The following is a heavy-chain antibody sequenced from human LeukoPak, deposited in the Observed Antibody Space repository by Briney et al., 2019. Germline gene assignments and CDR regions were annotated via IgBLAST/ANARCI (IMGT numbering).Heavy chain of an antibody. CDR3: VKLSGNPSGSFAY. Sequence: PGGSLRLSCAASGFTFSSYAMSWVRQAPGRGLEWVSSISGGGRNTFYADSVKGRFTISRDNSKDTLYLQVNSLRAEDAALYYCVKLSGNPSGSFAYWGQGTLVSVSS. CDR1: GFTFSSYA. V-gene: IGHV3-23*01. CDR2: ISGGGRNT. D-gene: IGHD3-3*01. J-gene: IGHJ4*02.